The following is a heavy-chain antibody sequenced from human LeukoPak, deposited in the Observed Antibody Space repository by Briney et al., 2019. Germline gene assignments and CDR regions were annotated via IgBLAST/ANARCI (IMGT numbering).Heavy chain of an antibody. D-gene: IGHD3-22*01. Sequence: ASVKVSCKASGYTFTSYDINWVRQAPGQGLEWMGWISAYSGNTNYAQKLQGRVTMTTDTSTSTAYMELRSLRPDDTAVYYCARDIDSSGRVPADYWGQGTLVTVSS. CDR2: ISAYSGNT. CDR3: ARDIDSSGRVPADY. J-gene: IGHJ4*02. CDR1: GYTFTSYD. V-gene: IGHV1-18*01.